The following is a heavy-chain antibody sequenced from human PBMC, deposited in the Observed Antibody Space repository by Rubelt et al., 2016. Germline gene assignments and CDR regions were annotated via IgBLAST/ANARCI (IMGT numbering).Heavy chain of an antibody. CDR3: ARGRTRYYYDSSGYYYFDY. D-gene: IGHD3-22*01. Sequence: QLHQWGAGLLKPSETLSLTCAVYGGSLSGYSWSWIRQSPEKGLEWIGEINHSGSTNYNPSLKSRVTISVDTSQNQFSLKLGSVTAAETAVYYCARGRTRYYYDSSGYYYFDYWGQGTLVTVSS. V-gene: IGHV4-34*01. CDR2: INHSGST. CDR1: GGSLSGYS. J-gene: IGHJ4*02.